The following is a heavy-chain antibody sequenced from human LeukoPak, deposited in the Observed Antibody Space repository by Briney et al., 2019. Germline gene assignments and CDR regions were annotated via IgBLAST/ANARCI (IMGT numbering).Heavy chain of an antibody. CDR1: GYTLTELS. CDR3: ATVQQGGCSGGSCYSFLPQYYFDY. Sequence: GASVKVSCKVSGYTLTELSMHWVRQAPGKGLEWMGGFDPEDGETIYAQKFQGRVTMAEDTSTDTAYMELSSLRSEDTAVYYCATVQQGGCSGGSCYSFLPQYYFDYWGQGTLVAVSS. J-gene: IGHJ4*02. V-gene: IGHV1-24*01. CDR2: FDPEDGET. D-gene: IGHD2-15*01.